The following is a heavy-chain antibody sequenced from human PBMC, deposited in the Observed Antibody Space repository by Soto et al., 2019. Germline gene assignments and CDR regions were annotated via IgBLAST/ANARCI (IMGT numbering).Heavy chain of an antibody. CDR3: SKFKYSTSVRYLQH. J-gene: IGHJ1*01. Sequence: PGESLKISCKGSGYSFPIHWIGWVRQMPGKGLEWMGIIYPGDSDTTYSPSFQGRVTFAADKSINTAYLQWSSLQASDTGMYYCSKFKYSTSVRYLQHWGQGTPVTVSS. CDR1: GYSFPIHW. CDR2: IYPGDSDT. V-gene: IGHV5-51*01. D-gene: IGHD6-6*01.